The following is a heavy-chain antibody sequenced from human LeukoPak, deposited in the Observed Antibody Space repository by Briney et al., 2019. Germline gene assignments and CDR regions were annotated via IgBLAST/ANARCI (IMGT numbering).Heavy chain of an antibody. D-gene: IGHD6-13*01. J-gene: IGHJ3*02. V-gene: IGHV1-2*02. CDR2: INPNSGGT. CDR3: AREGIAAPHDAFDI. CDR1: GYTFTGYY. Sequence: GASVKVSCKASGYTFTGYYMHWVRQAPGQGLEWMGWINPNSGGTNYAQKFQGRVTMTRDTSISTAYMELSRLRSDDTAVYYCAREGIAAPHDAFDIWGQGTMVTVSS.